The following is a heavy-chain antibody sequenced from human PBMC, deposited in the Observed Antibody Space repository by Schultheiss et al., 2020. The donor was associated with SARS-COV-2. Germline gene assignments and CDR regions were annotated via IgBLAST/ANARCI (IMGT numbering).Heavy chain of an antibody. D-gene: IGHD2-2*01. CDR1: GFTFSSYW. CDR2: ISSSSSYI. Sequence: GESLKISCAASGFTFSSYWMSWVRQAPGKGLEWVSSISSSSSYIYYADSVKGRFTISRDNAKNSLYLQMNSLRAEDTAVYYCARDEYQLPDDAFDIWGQGTMVTVSS. J-gene: IGHJ3*02. V-gene: IGHV3-21*01. CDR3: ARDEYQLPDDAFDI.